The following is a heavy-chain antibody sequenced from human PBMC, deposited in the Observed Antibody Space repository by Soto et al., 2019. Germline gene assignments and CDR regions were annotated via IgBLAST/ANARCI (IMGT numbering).Heavy chain of an antibody. J-gene: IGHJ5*02. CDR2: IYSSGST. CDR3: ARGQRFSDWFDP. V-gene: IGHV4-4*07. D-gene: IGHD3-3*01. CDR1: GGTISGYY. Sequence: SETLSLTCTVTGGTISGYYWTWIRQSAGGRLEWIGRIYSSGSTNYNLSLKSRVTISLDTSMNHFSLRLSSVTAADTAVYYCARGQRFSDWFDPWGQGTLVTVSS.